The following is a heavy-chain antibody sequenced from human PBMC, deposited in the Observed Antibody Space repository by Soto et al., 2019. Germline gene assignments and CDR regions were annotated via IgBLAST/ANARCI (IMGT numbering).Heavy chain of an antibody. D-gene: IGHD2-2*01. CDR3: ASVNRADDYADFRH. CDR1: RFLFSTYA. Sequence: QVQLVESGRGVVQPGRSLRLYCAASRFLFSTYAMHWVRQAPGKGLEWVAVIWYDGSHINYADSVKGRFTISRDNSKNTLYLQMNSLRAEDTAIYYWASVNRADDYADFRHWGQGTLVTVSS. V-gene: IGHV3-33*01. J-gene: IGHJ1*01. CDR2: IWYDGSHI.